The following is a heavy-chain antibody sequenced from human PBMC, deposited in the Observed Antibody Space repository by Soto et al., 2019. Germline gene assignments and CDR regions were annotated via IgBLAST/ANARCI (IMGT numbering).Heavy chain of an antibody. V-gene: IGHV1-69*01. D-gene: IGHD5-12*01. Sequence: QVQLVQSGAEVKKPGSSVKVSCKASGGSFSSYAISWVRQAPGQGLEWMGGIIHIFGTANYAQKFQGRVTITADESTSTAYMELSSLRSEDTAVYYCAREVAGRLRFPGIAFDIWGQGTMVTVSS. J-gene: IGHJ3*02. CDR3: AREVAGRLRFPGIAFDI. CDR2: IIHIFGTA. CDR1: GGSFSSYA.